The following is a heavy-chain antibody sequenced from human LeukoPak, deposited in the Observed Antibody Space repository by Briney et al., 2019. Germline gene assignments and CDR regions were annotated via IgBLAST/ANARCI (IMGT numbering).Heavy chain of an antibody. CDR2: ISGSGGST. V-gene: IGHV3-23*01. Sequence: GGSLRLSCAASGFTFSSYAMSWVRQAPGKGLEWVSAISGSGGSTYYADSVKGRFTISRDNSKNTLYLQMNSLRAEDTAVYYCAKDFVVVPAATRASYYYYGMDVWGQGTTVTVSS. D-gene: IGHD2-2*01. CDR3: AKDFVVVPAATRASYYYYGMDV. J-gene: IGHJ6*02. CDR1: GFTFSSYA.